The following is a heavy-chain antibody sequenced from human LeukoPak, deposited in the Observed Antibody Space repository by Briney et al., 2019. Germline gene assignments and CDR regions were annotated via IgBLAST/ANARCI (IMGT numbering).Heavy chain of an antibody. Sequence: PSETLSLTCTVSGGSINGYYWSWIRQPAGKGLEWIGRIYNSESINYNPSLKSRVTMSIDTSKSQFSLKLNSVTAADTPVYYCAKDRSSSYTRDWFDPWGQGALVTVSS. V-gene: IGHV4-4*07. D-gene: IGHD6-13*01. CDR3: AKDRSSSYTRDWFDP. CDR2: IYNSESI. J-gene: IGHJ5*02. CDR1: GGSINGYY.